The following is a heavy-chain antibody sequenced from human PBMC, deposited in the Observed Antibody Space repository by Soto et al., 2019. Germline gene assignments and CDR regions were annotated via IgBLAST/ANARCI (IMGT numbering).Heavy chain of an antibody. D-gene: IGHD3-22*01. J-gene: IGHJ5*02. CDR3: ARVYYYDSSGYYSWFDP. Sequence: SETLSLTCAVYGGSFSGYYWSWIRQPPGKGLEWIGEINHSGSTNYNPSLKSRVTISVDTSKNQFSLKLSSVTAADTAVYYCARVYYYDSSGYYSWFDPWGQGTLVTVSS. V-gene: IGHV4-34*01. CDR1: GGSFSGYY. CDR2: INHSGST.